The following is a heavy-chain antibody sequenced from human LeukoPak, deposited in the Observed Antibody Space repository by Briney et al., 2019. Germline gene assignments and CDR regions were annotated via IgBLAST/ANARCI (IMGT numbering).Heavy chain of an antibody. J-gene: IGHJ6*03. CDR3: ARVYYGSGSLHYYYYYMDV. CDR1: GLTFSEYE. D-gene: IGHD3-10*01. V-gene: IGHV3-11*05. CDR2: ISSSGSRT. Sequence: PGGSLRLSCAASGLTFSEYEMTWVRQAPGQGLEWISYISSSGSRTTYADSVKGRFTISRDNAKNSLYLQMTRLRADDTAVYYCARVYYGSGSLHYYYYYMDVWGKGTTVTISS.